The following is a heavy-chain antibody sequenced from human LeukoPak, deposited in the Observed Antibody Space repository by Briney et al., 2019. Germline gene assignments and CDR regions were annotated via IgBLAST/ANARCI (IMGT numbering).Heavy chain of an antibody. V-gene: IGHV1-69*04. J-gene: IGHJ4*02. D-gene: IGHD2-15*01. Sequence: GASVKDSCKASGGTFSSYAISWVRQAPGQGLEWMGRIIPILGIANYAQKFQGRVTITADKSTSTAYMELSSLRSEDTAVYYCASPRSPGYCSGGSCPHDYWGQGTLVTVSS. CDR1: GGTFSSYA. CDR2: IIPILGIA. CDR3: ASPRSPGYCSGGSCPHDY.